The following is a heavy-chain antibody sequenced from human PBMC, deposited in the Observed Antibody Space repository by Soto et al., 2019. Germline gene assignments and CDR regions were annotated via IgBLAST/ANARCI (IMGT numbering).Heavy chain of an antibody. D-gene: IGHD3-16*01. CDR2: IYWDDDT. J-gene: IGHJ3*01. CDR3: AHAFGGTSWPNDVFDV. Sequence: HITLKESGPTLVKPTQTLTLTCIFSGFSFSADGVGVGWIRQPPGKTLEWLALIYWDDDTRYRPSLKSRLTITKDSSKNQVVLTMTNMDPLDTATYYCAHAFGGTSWPNDVFDVWGQGTVVTVSS. V-gene: IGHV2-5*02. CDR1: GFSFSADGVG.